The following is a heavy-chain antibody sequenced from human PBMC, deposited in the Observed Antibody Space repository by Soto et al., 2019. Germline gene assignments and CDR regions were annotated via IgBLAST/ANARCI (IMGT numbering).Heavy chain of an antibody. CDR2: IYPGDSDT. J-gene: IGHJ6*02. V-gene: IGHV5-51*01. CDR3: ARGAYDSSGYYYQFIRYYYGMDV. D-gene: IGHD3-22*01. CDR1: GYSFTSYW. Sequence: GESLKISCKGSGYSFTSYWIGWVRQMPGKGLEWMGIIYPGDSDTRYSPSFQGQVTISADKSISTAYLQWSSLKASDTAMYYCARGAYDSSGYYYQFIRYYYGMDVWGQGTTVTVYS.